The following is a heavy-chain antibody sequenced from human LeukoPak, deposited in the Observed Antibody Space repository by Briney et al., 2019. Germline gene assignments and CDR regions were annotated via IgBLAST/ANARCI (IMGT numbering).Heavy chain of an antibody. CDR1: GFTFSSYH. CDR3: AKSPLKYSGYDRAPQSFDY. CDR2: IHSSGSTI. D-gene: IGHD5-12*01. J-gene: IGHJ4*02. Sequence: PGESLRLSCAASGFTFSSYHMNWVRQAPGKGLEWVSYIHSSGSTIYYADSVKGRFTISRDNSKNTLCLQMNSLRAEDTAVYYCAKSPLKYSGYDRAPQSFDYWGQGTLVTVSS. V-gene: IGHV3-48*01.